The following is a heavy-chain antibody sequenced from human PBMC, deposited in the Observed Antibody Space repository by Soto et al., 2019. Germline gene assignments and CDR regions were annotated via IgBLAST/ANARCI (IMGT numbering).Heavy chain of an antibody. Sequence: HGESLKISCQGSGYSFTSYWIGWVRQMPWKCLEWMGIIYPGDSDTRYSPSFQGQVTISADKSISTAYLQWSSLKASDTAMYYCARRGDSSGYIDYWGQGRLVTVSS. CDR3: ARRGDSSGYIDY. V-gene: IGHV5-51*01. CDR2: IYPGDSDT. D-gene: IGHD3-22*01. J-gene: IGHJ4*02. CDR1: GYSFTSYW.